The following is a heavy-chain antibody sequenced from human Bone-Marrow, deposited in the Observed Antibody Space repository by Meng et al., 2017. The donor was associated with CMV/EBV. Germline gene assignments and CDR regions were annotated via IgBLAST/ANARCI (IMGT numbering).Heavy chain of an antibody. CDR3: ARSWRVSHHFDY. CDR2: INPSVGST. V-gene: IGHV1-46*01. D-gene: IGHD3-3*01. J-gene: IGHJ4*02. Sequence: ASVKVSCKASGYTFTSHYMHWVRQAPGQGLEWMGIINPSVGSTSYAQKSQGRVTSTTDESTNTAYMELSSLRSEDTGEYDGARSWRVSHHFDYWGQGTLVTVSS. CDR1: GYTFTSHY.